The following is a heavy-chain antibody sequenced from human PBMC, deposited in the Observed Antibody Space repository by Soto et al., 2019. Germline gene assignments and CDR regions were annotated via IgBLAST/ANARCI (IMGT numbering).Heavy chain of an antibody. CDR3: AKEVIAARPYYFDY. D-gene: IGHD6-6*01. J-gene: IGHJ4*02. CDR1: GFAFSDYA. Sequence: GGSLRLSCATSGFAFSDYAMNWVRQAPGKGLEWVSGVSGTGATTHYADSVKGRFSISRDNSKNTLYLQMRSLRAGDTATYYCAKEVIAARPYYFDYWGQGTLVTVSS. V-gene: IGHV3-23*01. CDR2: VSGTGATT.